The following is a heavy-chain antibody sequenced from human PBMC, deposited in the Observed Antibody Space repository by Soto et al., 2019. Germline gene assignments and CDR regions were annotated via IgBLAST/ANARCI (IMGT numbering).Heavy chain of an antibody. J-gene: IGHJ3*02. CDR1: GYTFTGYY. Sequence: QVQLVQSGAEVKKPGASVKVSCKASGYTFTGYYMRWVRQAPGQGLEWMGWINPNSGGTNYAQKFQGRVTMTRDTSISTAYMELSRLRSDDTAVYYCARVSGWELLRRAFDIWGQGTMVTVSS. CDR2: INPNSGGT. D-gene: IGHD1-26*01. CDR3: ARVSGWELLRRAFDI. V-gene: IGHV1-2*02.